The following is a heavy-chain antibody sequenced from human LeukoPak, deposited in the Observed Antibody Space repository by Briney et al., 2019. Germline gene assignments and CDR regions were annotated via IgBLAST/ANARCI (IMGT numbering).Heavy chain of an antibody. CDR1: GFTFSSYS. Sequence: PGGSLRLSCAASGFTFSSYSMNWVRKAPGKGLEWVSSISSSSSYIYYADSVNGRFTISRDNAKNSLYLQMNSLRAEETAVYYCARGNWFDPWGQGTLVTVSS. J-gene: IGHJ5*02. V-gene: IGHV3-21*01. CDR2: ISSSSSYI. CDR3: ARGNWFDP.